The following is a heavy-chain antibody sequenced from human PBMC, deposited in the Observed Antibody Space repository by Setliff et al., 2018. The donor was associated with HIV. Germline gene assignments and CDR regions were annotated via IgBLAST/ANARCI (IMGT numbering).Heavy chain of an antibody. D-gene: IGHD6-6*01. Sequence: SLKISCKGSGYSFTSYWISWVRQMPGKGLEWMGRIDPSDSYTNYSPSFQGHVTISADKSISTAYLQWSSLKASDTAMYYCARMGEYSSSGGAFDIWGQGTMVTVSS. J-gene: IGHJ3*02. V-gene: IGHV5-10-1*01. CDR3: ARMGEYSSSGGAFDI. CDR1: GYSFTSYW. CDR2: IDPSDSYT.